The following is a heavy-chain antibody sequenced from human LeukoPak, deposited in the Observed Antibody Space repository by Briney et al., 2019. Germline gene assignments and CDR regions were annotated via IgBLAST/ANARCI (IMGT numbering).Heavy chain of an antibody. V-gene: IGHV3-20*04. CDR1: GFTFAGHA. D-gene: IGHD1-1*01. J-gene: IGHJ5*02. Sequence: GGSLRVSCAASGFTFAGHAMSWVRQAPGKGLEWVSGINWNGGTTGYVDSVKGRFTISRDNAKNSLYLQMNSLRAEDTALYYCARLLSSGTTRNNWFDPWGQGTLVTVSS. CDR3: ARLLSSGTTRNNWFDP. CDR2: INWNGGTT.